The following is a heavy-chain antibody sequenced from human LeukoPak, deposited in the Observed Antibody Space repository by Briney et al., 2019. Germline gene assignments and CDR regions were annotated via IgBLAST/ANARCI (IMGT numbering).Heavy chain of an antibody. CDR3: ATGYNWNDY. CDR1: GYSISSGYF. D-gene: IGHD1-20*01. V-gene: IGHV4-38-2*02. J-gene: IGHJ4*02. CDR2: MYHTGNT. Sequence: SETLPLTCTVSGYSISSGYFWDWIRQPPGKGPEWIGSMYHTGNTYFNPSLKSRVTISVDTSKNQFSLKLSSVTAADTAVYYCATGYNWNDYWGQGTLVTVSS.